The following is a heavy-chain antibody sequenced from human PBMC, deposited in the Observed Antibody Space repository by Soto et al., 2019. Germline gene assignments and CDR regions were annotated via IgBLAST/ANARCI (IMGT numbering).Heavy chain of an antibody. CDR2: ISAYSGNT. CDR3: ARLGDYDSSGRDY. Sequence: GASVKVSCKASGYTFTNYGITWVRQAPGQGLEWMGWISAYSGNTKYAQKVQGRVTMTTDTSTSTAYMDLRSLTSDVTAVYYCARLGDYDSSGRDYWGQGTLVTVSS. D-gene: IGHD3-22*01. CDR1: GYTFTNYG. V-gene: IGHV1-18*01. J-gene: IGHJ4*02.